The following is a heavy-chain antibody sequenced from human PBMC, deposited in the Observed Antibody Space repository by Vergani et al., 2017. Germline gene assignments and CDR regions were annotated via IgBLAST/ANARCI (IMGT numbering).Heavy chain of an antibody. CDR1: GFTFSSYG. CDR3: ARGPPSEY. V-gene: IGHV3-30*02. J-gene: IGHJ4*02. Sequence: QVQLVESGGGVVQPGGSLRLSCAASGFTFSSYGMHWVRQAPGKGLEWVAFIRYDGSNKYYADSVKGRFTISRDNSKNTLYLQMNSLRVEDTAVYYCARGPPSEYWGQGTLVTVSS. CDR2: IRYDGSNK.